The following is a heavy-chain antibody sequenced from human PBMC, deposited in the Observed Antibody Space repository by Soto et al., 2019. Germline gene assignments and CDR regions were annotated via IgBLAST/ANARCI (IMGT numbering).Heavy chain of an antibody. D-gene: IGHD2-15*01. J-gene: IGHJ4*02. Sequence: PGGSLRRSCAASGLNFEKCSMNWVRQPPGKGPEWLASISPSSTYIRYADSVKGRSTISRDNARNSLSLQMMNLRADDTAIYYCATDTGDIEVVPATTWGRGTLGTVSS. CDR3: ATDTGDIEVVPATT. CDR1: GLNFEKCS. CDR2: ISPSSTYI. V-gene: IGHV3-21*04.